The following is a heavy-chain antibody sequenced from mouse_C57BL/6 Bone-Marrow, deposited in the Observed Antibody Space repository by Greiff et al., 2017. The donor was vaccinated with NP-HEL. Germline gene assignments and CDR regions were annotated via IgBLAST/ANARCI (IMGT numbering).Heavy chain of an antibody. J-gene: IGHJ3*01. CDR3: AREGFAY. V-gene: IGHV1-52*01. CDR1: GYTFSSYW. Sequence: LQQPGAELVRPGSSVKLSCKASGYTFSSYWLHWVTQRPIQGLEWIGNIDPSASETHYNQNFKDKATLTVDKSSSTAYLQLSSLTSEDSAVYYCAREGFAYWGPGTLVTVSA. CDR2: IDPSASET.